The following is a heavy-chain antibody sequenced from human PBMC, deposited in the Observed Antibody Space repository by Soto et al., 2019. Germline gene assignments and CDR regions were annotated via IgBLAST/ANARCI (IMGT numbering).Heavy chain of an antibody. Sequence: GASVKVSCKASGYTFTSYDMHWVRQAPGQGLEWMGWINPNSGGTNYAQKFQGWVTMTRDTSISTAYMELSRLRSDDTAVYYCARAKGRETLRYYYYGMDVWGQGTTVTVSS. CDR3: ARAKGRETLRYYYYGMDV. CDR1: GYTFTSYD. D-gene: IGHD1-26*01. CDR2: INPNSGGT. V-gene: IGHV1-2*04. J-gene: IGHJ6*02.